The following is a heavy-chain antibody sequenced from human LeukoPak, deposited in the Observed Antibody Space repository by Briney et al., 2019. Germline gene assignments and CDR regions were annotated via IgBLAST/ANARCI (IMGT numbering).Heavy chain of an antibody. J-gene: IGHJ4*02. D-gene: IGHD6-13*01. Sequence: SETLSLTCTVSGGSISGGGYYWSWIRQPPGKGLEWIGYIYYSGSTNYNPSLKSRVTISVDTSKNQFSLKLSSVTAADTAVYYCAAQKIYSSSWGLFDYWGQGTLVTVSS. CDR2: IYYSGST. CDR1: GGSISGGGYY. V-gene: IGHV4-61*08. CDR3: AAQKIYSSSWGLFDY.